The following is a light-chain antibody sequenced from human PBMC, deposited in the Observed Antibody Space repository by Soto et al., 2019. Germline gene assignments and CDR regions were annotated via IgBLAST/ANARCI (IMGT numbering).Light chain of an antibody. V-gene: IGKV1-39*01. CDR3: QQTFATPLQVGNSFSHT. J-gene: IGKJ2*01. CDR1: QTISTW. CDR2: YAS. Sequence: DIQVTQSPPTLSASVGDRVTITCLASQTISTWMSWYQQKPGKAPKLLIYYASTXQSGLPSRFSGSGSGTDLTLTINSLQPEDFATYYCQQTFATPLQVGNSFSHTFGQGTKVDIK.